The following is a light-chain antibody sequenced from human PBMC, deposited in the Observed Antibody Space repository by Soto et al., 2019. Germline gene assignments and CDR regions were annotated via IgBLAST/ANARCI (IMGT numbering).Light chain of an antibody. CDR2: DVS. Sequence: QSALTQPRSVSGSPGQSVTISCTGTSSDVGGYNFVSWYQQYPGKAPKLIIYDVSKRPSGVPDRFSGSKSGNTASLTISGLQAEDEADHYCCSYAGTYTLWVFGGGTKLTVL. V-gene: IGLV2-11*01. J-gene: IGLJ3*02. CDR3: CSYAGTYTLWV. CDR1: SSDVGGYNF.